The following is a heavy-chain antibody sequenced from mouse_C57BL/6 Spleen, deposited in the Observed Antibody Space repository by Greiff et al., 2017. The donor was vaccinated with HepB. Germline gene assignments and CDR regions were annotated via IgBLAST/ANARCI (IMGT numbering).Heavy chain of an antibody. V-gene: IGHV1-72*01. J-gene: IGHJ2*01. D-gene: IGHD1-1*01. Sequence: QVQLQQPGAELVKPGASVKLSCKASGYTFTSYWMHWVKQRPGRGLEWIGRIDPKSGGTKYNEKFKSKATLTVDKPSSTAYRQLSSLTSEDSAVYYCARSGYYGSSYVWYFDYWGQGTTLTVSS. CDR1: GYTFTSYW. CDR3: ARSGYYGSSYVWYFDY. CDR2: IDPKSGGT.